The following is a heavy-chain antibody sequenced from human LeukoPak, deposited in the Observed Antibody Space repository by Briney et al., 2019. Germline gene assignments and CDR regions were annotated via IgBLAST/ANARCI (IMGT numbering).Heavy chain of an antibody. V-gene: IGHV4-59*01. Sequence: SETLSLTCTVSGGSISSYYWSWIRQPPGKGLEWIGYIYYSGSTNYNPSLKSRATISVDTSKNQFSLKLSSVTAADTAVYYCAREGDKAFDIWGQGTMVTVSS. CDR1: GGSISSYY. CDR2: IYYSGST. D-gene: IGHD2-15*01. CDR3: AREGDKAFDI. J-gene: IGHJ3*02.